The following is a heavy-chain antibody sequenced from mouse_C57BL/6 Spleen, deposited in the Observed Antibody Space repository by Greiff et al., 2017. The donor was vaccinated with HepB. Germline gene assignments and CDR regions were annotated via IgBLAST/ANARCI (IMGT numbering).Heavy chain of an antibody. CDR1: GYAFSSSW. Sequence: VQLQQSGPALVKPGASVKISCKASGYAFSSSWMNWVKQRPGKGLGWIGRIYPGDGDTNYNGKFKGKATLTADKSSSTAYMQLSSLTSEDSAVYFCAGMVTPYYYAMGYWGQGTSVTVSS. CDR3: AGMVTPYYYAMGY. V-gene: IGHV1-82*01. CDR2: IYPGDGDT. J-gene: IGHJ4*01. D-gene: IGHD2-2*01.